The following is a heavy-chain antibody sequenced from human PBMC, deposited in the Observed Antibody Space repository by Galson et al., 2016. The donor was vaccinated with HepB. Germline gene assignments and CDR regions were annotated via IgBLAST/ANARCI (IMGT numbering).Heavy chain of an antibody. CDR2: IGGKSNLYAT. Sequence: SLRLSCAASGSPLSGSGMHWVRQASGKGLEWVGRIGGKSNLYATLYAASVTGRFTISRDDSKTTVYLQMNSLQTDDTAVYYCTSRRGFSYGYGLDSCGQGIPVTVSA. CDR3: TSRRGFSYGYGLDS. V-gene: IGHV3-73*01. CDR1: GSPLSGSG. J-gene: IGHJ4*02. D-gene: IGHD5-18*01.